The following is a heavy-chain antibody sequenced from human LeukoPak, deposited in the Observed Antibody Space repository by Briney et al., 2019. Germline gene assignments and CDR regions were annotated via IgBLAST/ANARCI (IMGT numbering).Heavy chain of an antibody. V-gene: IGHV3-33*01. J-gene: IGHJ4*02. Sequence: GRSLRLSCAASGFTFSSYGMHWVRQAPGKGLEWVAVIWYDGSNKYYADSVKGRFTISRDNSKNTLYLQMNSLRAEDTAMYYCARDGIDYYDSSGYPAYWGQGTLVTVSS. CDR1: GFTFSSYG. D-gene: IGHD3-22*01. CDR2: IWYDGSNK. CDR3: ARDGIDYYDSSGYPAY.